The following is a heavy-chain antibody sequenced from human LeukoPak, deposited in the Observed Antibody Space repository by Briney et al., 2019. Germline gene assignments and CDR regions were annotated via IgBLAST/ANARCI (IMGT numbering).Heavy chain of an antibody. J-gene: IGHJ4*02. CDR1: GGSISSYH. Sequence: SETLSLTCTVSGGSISSYHWSWIRQPPGKGLEWIGYIYYSGSTNYNPSLKSRVTISVDTSKNQFSLKLSSVTAADTAVYYCARVDSLRSSWYRVDYWGQGTLVTVSS. V-gene: IGHV4-59*12. D-gene: IGHD6-13*01. CDR2: IYYSGST. CDR3: ARVDSLRSSWYRVDY.